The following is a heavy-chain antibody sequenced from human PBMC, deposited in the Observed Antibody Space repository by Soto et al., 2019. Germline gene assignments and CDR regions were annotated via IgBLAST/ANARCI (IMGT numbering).Heavy chain of an antibody. D-gene: IGHD5-12*01. Sequence: QVQLQPWGAGLLKPSETLSLTCAVYGVSFSNYYWSWIRQPPGKGLEWIGEIHPSGSTHYNPSLESRVAISGDTSKNQFFLKLSSVPAADSAIYCCARGIDQSKSGLWGQGTLVTVSS. V-gene: IGHV4-34*01. CDR3: ARGIDQSKSGL. J-gene: IGHJ4*02. CDR1: GVSFSNYY. CDR2: IHPSGST.